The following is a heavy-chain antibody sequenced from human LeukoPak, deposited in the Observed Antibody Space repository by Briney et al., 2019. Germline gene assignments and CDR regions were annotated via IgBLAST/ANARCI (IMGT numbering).Heavy chain of an antibody. CDR1: GYTFTGYY. CDR2: INPNSGGT. CDR3: ARTTYYYDSSGYYTPPHFDY. V-gene: IGHV1-2*06. Sequence: ASVKVSCKVSGYTFTGYYMHWVRQAPGQGLEWMGRINPNSGGTNYAQKFQGRVTMTRDTSISTAYMELSRLRSDDTAVYYHARTTYYYDSSGYYTPPHFDYWGQGTLVTVSS. D-gene: IGHD3-22*01. J-gene: IGHJ4*02.